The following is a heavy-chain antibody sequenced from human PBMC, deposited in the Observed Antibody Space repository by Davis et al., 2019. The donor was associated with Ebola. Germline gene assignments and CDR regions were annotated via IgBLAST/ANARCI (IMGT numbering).Heavy chain of an antibody. CDR3: AREDIVVVVAATRYYYGMDV. D-gene: IGHD2-15*01. J-gene: IGHJ6*04. V-gene: IGHV1-69*04. Sequence: AASVKVSCKASGYTFKNYAISWVRQAPGQGLEWMGRIIPILGLAHYAQKFQGRVTITADKSTSTAYMELSSLRSEDTAVYYCAREDIVVVVAATRYYYGMDVWGKGTTVTVSS. CDR1: GYTFKNYA. CDR2: IIPILGLA.